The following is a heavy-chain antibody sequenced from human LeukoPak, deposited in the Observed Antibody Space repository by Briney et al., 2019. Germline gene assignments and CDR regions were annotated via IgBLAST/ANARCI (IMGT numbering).Heavy chain of an antibody. J-gene: IGHJ4*02. D-gene: IGHD1-1*01. CDR1: GGSISSGDYY. V-gene: IGHV4-30-4*08. CDR3: ARGINSQLTYYFDY. CDR2: IYYSGST. Sequence: KPSETLSLTCTVSGGSISSGDYYWSWIRQPPGKGLEWIGYIYYSGSTYYNPSLKSRVTISVDTSKSQFSLKLSSVTAADTAVYYCARGINSQLTYYFDYWGQGTLVTVSS.